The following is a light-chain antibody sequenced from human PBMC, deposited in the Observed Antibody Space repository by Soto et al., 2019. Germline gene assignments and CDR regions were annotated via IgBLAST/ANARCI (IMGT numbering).Light chain of an antibody. CDR1: QSVSSRY. Sequence: EVVMTQSPAILSVSPGERATLSCRASQSVSSRYLAWYQQKPGQAPRLLIYGASSRATGIPARFSGRGSGTDFTLTISNLEPEDFAVYYCQQRRDTFGQGTRLEI. V-gene: IGKV3D-20*02. J-gene: IGKJ5*01. CDR2: GAS. CDR3: QQRRDT.